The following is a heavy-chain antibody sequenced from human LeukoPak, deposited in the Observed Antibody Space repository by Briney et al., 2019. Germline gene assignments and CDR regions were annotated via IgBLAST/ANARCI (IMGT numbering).Heavy chain of an antibody. CDR3: ARKVRGYSGYGYYFDY. D-gene: IGHD5-12*01. CDR2: INPIGGST. J-gene: IGHJ4*02. CDR1: GYTFSNYY. Sequence: ASVRVSCKASGYTFSNYYMHWVRQAPGQGLEWMGIINPIGGSTRYAQKFQGRVTMTRDTSTTTVYMELSSLGSEDTAVYYCARKVRGYSGYGYYFDYWGQGTLVTVSS. V-gene: IGHV1-46*01.